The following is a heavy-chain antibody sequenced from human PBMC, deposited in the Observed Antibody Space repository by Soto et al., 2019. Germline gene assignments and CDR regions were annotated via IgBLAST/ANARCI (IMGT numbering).Heavy chain of an antibody. CDR3: ARNSPTYRYFDY. CDR2: IHCSGST. V-gene: IGHV4-28*01. J-gene: IGHJ4*02. CDR1: GYAISRGNL. Sequence: RFLTCTVSGYAISRGNLCGLIRQPPGKGVEWIGYIHCSGSTYYNPSLKSRVTMSIDSSKDQLSLKLSSVTAVDTAVYYCARNSPTYRYFDYWGQGTLVTVSS.